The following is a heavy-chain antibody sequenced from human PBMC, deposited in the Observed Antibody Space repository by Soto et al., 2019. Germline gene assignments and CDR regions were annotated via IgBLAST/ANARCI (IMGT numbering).Heavy chain of an antibody. Sequence: SETLSLTCTVSGGSISRYYWCWIRQPPGKGLEWIGYMYNTGSTVYNPPFKSRVTISVDTSKNQFSLKLNSVTAADTAVYYCARDLWGYCGTDCYPLDVWGQGTTVTVSS. V-gene: IGHV4-59*01. CDR2: MYNTGST. D-gene: IGHD2-21*02. CDR1: GGSISRYY. J-gene: IGHJ6*02. CDR3: ARDLWGYCGTDCYPLDV.